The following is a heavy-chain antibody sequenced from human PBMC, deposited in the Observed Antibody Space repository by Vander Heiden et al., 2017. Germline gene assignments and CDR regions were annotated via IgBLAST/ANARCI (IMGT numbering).Heavy chain of an antibody. CDR3: ARPYANGWYDD. CDR2: INPFDGST. Sequence: QVQLVQSGAEVKKPGASVKVSCTASGYIFASFFILWGRQDPGQGLERVGIINPFDGSTTFAQKFQDRVTMTSDTSTSTVYMELSSLTSDDTAVYYCARPYANGWYDDWGQGTLVTVSS. CDR1: GYIFASFF. J-gene: IGHJ5*02. D-gene: IGHD2-2*01. V-gene: IGHV1-46*01.